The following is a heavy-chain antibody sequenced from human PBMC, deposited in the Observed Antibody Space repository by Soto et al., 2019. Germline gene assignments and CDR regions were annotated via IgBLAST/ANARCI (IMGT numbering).Heavy chain of an antibody. CDR1: GFTFSSYS. CDR3: ARDSIVPDYYYYYGMDV. Sequence: GGSLRLSCAASGFTFSSYSMSWVRQAPGKGLEWVSSISSSSSYIYYADSVKGRFTISRDNAKNSLYLQMNSLRAEDTAVYYCARDSIVPDYYYYYGMDVWGQGTTVTVSS. J-gene: IGHJ6*02. V-gene: IGHV3-21*01. D-gene: IGHD2-2*01. CDR2: ISSSSSYI.